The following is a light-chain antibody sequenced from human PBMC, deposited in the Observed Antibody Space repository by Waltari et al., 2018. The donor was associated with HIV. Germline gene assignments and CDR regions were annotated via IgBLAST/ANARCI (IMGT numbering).Light chain of an antibody. J-gene: IGLJ2*01. CDR3: VSYTEKDTFLL. CDR2: DVT. CDR1: THDLGPYHF. Sequence: QSALAQPPSAPGSPGLSVALPCTGPTHDLGPYHFSSRYQHHPGKAPKLIIYDVTRRPPGIPDRFSGTKSGYTASLTVSDLQVEDEADYYCVSYTEKDTFLLFGGGTKLAV. V-gene: IGLV2-8*01.